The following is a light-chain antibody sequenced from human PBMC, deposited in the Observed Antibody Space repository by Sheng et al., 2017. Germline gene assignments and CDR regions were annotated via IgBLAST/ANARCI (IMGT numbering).Light chain of an antibody. Sequence: QSVLTQPPSLSAAPGQSVTISCSGSRSNIGSNYVSWYQQFPGTAPKILIYENDQRFSGIPERFSASKSGTSATLTITRLQTGDEADYYCGTWDSSSLNAAVFGGGTKLTVL. CDR2: END. CDR1: RSNIGSNY. V-gene: IGLV1-51*02. J-gene: IGLJ2*01. CDR3: GTWDSSSLNAAV.